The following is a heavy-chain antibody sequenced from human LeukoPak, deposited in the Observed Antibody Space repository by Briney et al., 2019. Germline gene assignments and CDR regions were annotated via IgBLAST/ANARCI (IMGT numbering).Heavy chain of an antibody. J-gene: IGHJ3*01. CDR2: ISYDGSNK. CDR3: ATDSFSISLISLAGADV. V-gene: IGHV3-30*04. D-gene: IGHD6-19*01. Sequence: GGSLRLSCAASGFTFSSYAMHWVRQAPGKGLEWVAVISYDGSNKYYADSVKGRFTISRDNSKNTLYLQMTSLRVDDTAVYHCATDSFSISLISLAGADVWGQGTMVTVSS. CDR1: GFTFSSYA.